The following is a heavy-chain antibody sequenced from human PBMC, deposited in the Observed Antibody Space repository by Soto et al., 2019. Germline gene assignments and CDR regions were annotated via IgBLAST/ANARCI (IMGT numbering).Heavy chain of an antibody. CDR3: ARDRDYYGSGSYFGVYYYYGMDV. CDR2: ISSSSSYI. V-gene: IGHV3-21*01. Sequence: GGSLRLSCAASGFTFSSYSMNWVRQAPGKGLEWVSSISSSSSYIYYADSVKGRFTISRDNAKNSLYLQMNSLRAEDTAVYYCARDRDYYGSGSYFGVYYYYGMDVWGQGTTVTVSS. D-gene: IGHD3-10*01. CDR1: GFTFSSYS. J-gene: IGHJ6*02.